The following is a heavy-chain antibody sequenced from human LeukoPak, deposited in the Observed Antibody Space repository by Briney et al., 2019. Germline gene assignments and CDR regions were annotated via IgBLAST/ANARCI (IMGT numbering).Heavy chain of an antibody. Sequence: SETLSLTCTVSGGYIITSGHYWGWIRQPPGKGLEWIGSIYYTGVTSTNPFFRSRMSISVDTSKNQFSLNLTSVTAANAAVYYCARERSSSGGHSWFDPWGQGTLVTVSS. CDR1: GGYIITSGHY. V-gene: IGHV4-39*07. CDR3: ARERSSSGGHSWFDP. CDR2: IYYTGVT. D-gene: IGHD4-23*01. J-gene: IGHJ5*02.